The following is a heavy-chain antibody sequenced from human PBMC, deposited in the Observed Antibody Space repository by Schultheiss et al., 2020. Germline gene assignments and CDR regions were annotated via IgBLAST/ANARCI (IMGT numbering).Heavy chain of an antibody. Sequence: SETLSLTCTVSGGSISSYYWSWIRQPARKGLEWIGEINHSGSTNYNPSLKSRVTISVDTSKNQFSLKLSSVTAADTAVYYCARPRSGGSSSSIWFDPWGQGTLVTVSS. V-gene: IGHV4-34*01. CDR3: ARPRSGGSSSSIWFDP. J-gene: IGHJ5*02. CDR2: INHSGST. D-gene: IGHD6-6*01. CDR1: GGSISSYY.